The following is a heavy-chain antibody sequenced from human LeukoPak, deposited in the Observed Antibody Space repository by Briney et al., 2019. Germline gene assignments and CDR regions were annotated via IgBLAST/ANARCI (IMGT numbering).Heavy chain of an antibody. D-gene: IGHD3-16*01. J-gene: IGHJ4*02. CDR1: VGSLSDYY. V-gene: IGHV4-34*01. CDR2: IHHRGGT. CDR3: AREVIAARGSFDY. Sequence: SETLSLTRAVYVGSLSDYYWSWIRQPPGKGLEWIGEIHHRGGTNYNPSLKSRVTISADTSKNQLSLKLSSVTAADTAVYYCAREVIAARGSFDYWGQGTLVTVSS.